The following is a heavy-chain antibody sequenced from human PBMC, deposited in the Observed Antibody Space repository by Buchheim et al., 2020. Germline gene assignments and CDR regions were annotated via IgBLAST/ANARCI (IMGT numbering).Heavy chain of an antibody. CDR1: GFTFSDYY. V-gene: IGHV3-11*06. CDR3: ARGDGCGGIACSPSDYYGMDV. D-gene: IGHD4-23*01. Sequence: QVQLVESGGGLVQPGGSLRLSCGASGFTFSDYYMTWIRQAPGKGLEWISYISSSSTYTNYADSVKGRFTISRDNAKNSLYLQMNSLRSDDTAVYYCARGDGCGGIACSPSDYYGMDVCGQGTT. J-gene: IGHJ6*02. CDR2: ISSSSTYT.